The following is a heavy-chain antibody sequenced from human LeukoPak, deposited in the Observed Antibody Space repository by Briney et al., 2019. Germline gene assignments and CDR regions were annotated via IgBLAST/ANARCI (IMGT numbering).Heavy chain of an antibody. Sequence: PGRSLRLSCAASGFTFDDYAMHWVRQAPGKGLEWVSGISWNSGSIGYADSVKGRFTISRDNAKNSLYLQMNSLRAQDTASYYCAKALERRIYYYGMDVWGQGTTVTVSS. D-gene: IGHD1-1*01. CDR3: AKALERRIYYYGMDV. CDR2: ISWNSGSI. J-gene: IGHJ6*02. V-gene: IGHV3-9*01. CDR1: GFTFDDYA.